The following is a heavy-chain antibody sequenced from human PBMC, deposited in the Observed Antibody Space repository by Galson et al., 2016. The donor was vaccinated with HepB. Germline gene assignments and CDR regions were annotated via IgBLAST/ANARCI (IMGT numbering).Heavy chain of an antibody. Sequence: SLRLSCAVSGFTFRNHQMHWVRQVPGKGLEWVSRIEGDGNRPIYADSVKGRFTISRDNAENTLYLQMNSLRIEGTAVYYCARDLSGPDYWGQGTLVIVSS. CDR2: IEGDGNRP. V-gene: IGHV3-74*01. J-gene: IGHJ4*02. CDR3: ARDLSGPDY. CDR1: GFTFRNHQ.